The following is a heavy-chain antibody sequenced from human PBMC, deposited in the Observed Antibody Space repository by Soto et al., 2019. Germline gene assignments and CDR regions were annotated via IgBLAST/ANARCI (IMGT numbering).Heavy chain of an antibody. Sequence: SGPTLVNPTQTLTLTCTFSGFSLGASGVGVGWIRQPPGKALEWLALIYWNDDKRCSPSLRGRLTITKHTSENQVVLTMTQTDPLETTTYYCAPWTTPLAPRSAFDYRGQGRLGTIS. CDR1: GFSLGASGVG. CDR3: APWTTPLAPRSAFDY. J-gene: IGHJ4*02. V-gene: IGHV2-5*01. CDR2: IYWNDDK. D-gene: IGHD4-17*01.